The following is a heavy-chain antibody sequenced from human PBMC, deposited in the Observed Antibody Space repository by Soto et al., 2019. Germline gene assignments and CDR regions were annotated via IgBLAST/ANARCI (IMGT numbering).Heavy chain of an antibody. J-gene: IGHJ6*02. CDR3: AREWDPYYDFWSGPKPTSYYGMDV. V-gene: IGHV1-69*13. CDR2: IIPIFGTA. D-gene: IGHD3-3*01. Sequence: SVKVSCKSSGGTFSSYAISWVRQAPGQGLEWMGGIIPIFGTANYAQKFQGRVTITADESTSTAYMELSSLRSEDTAVYYCAREWDPYYDFWSGPKPTSYYGMDVWGQGTTVTVSS. CDR1: GGTFSSYA.